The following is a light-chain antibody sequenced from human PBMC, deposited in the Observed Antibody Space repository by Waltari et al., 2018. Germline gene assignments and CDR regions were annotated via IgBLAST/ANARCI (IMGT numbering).Light chain of an antibody. Sequence: QSVLTQPPSTSGTPGQTVPISCSGSGSNIGSNVVHWYQQVPGPAPKLLIYSNNQRPSGVPDRFSGSKSATSASLAISGLQSEDEADYYCTAWDESLVGRLFGGGTKLTVL. V-gene: IGLV1-44*01. J-gene: IGLJ2*01. CDR3: TAWDESLVGRL. CDR2: SNN. CDR1: GSNIGSNV.